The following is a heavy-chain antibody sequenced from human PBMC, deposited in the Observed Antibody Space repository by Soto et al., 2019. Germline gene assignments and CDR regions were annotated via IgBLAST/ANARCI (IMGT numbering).Heavy chain of an antibody. J-gene: IGHJ4*02. CDR3: ARDRWTSIAVSGTDIPFDY. Sequence: ASVKVSCKASGYTFTSYGISWVRQAPGQGLEWMGWISAYNGNTNKAQKLQGRVTMTTDTSTSTAYMELRSLRSDDTAVYYCARDRWTSIAVSGTDIPFDYWVQLSLVAVSS. CDR2: ISAYNGNT. D-gene: IGHD6-19*01. V-gene: IGHV1-18*04. CDR1: GYTFTSYG.